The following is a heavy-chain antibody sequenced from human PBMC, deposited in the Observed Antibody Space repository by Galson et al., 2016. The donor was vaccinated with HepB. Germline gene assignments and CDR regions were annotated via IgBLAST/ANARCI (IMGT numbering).Heavy chain of an antibody. CDR2: INHIERT. CDR1: GESFSGYY. V-gene: IGHV4-34*01. Sequence: ETLSLTCAVYGESFSGYYWSWIRQVPGRGLEWIGEINHIERTKYNPSLKSRVAISIDSSKNQFSLKLSSVTAADTAVYFCARDLRGSHEGDSGTYAIQYYYYYIDVWGKGATVTVSS. J-gene: IGHJ6*03. D-gene: IGHD1-26*01. CDR3: ARDLRGSHEGDSGTYAIQYYYYYIDV.